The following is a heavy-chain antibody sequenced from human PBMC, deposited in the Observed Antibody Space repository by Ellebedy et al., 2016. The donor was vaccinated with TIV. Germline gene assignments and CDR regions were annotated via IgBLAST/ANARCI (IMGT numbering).Heavy chain of an antibody. V-gene: IGHV4-39*07. CDR3: ARVRILTGYTYGMDV. D-gene: IGHD3-9*01. J-gene: IGHJ6*02. CDR1: GGSISSSSYY. CDR2: INHSGST. Sequence: SETLSLTXTVSGGSISSSSYYWGWIRQPPGKGLEWIGEINHSGSTNYNPSLKSRVTISVDTSKNQFSLKLSSVTAADTAVYYCARVRILTGYTYGMDVWGQGTTVTVSS.